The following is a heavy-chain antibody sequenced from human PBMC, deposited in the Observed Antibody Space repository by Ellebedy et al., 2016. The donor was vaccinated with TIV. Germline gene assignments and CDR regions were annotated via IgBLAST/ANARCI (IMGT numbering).Heavy chain of an antibody. CDR2: ISGSAMGLYT. V-gene: IGHV3-23*01. CDR1: GFTFSPYA. J-gene: IGHJ4*02. Sequence: PGGSLRLSCAASGFTFSPYAMAWVRQAPGKGLEWVSVISGSAMGLYTYYADSVKGRFTVSRDDSKGTVDLQMNSLRVEDTAVYFCAKDRTPGDGYWVFDSWGQGTLVTVSS. D-gene: IGHD5-18*01. CDR3: AKDRTPGDGYWVFDS.